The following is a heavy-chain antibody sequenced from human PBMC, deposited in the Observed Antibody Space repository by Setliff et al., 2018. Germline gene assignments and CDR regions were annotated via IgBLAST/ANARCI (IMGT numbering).Heavy chain of an antibody. CDR2: IYSGDRNT. J-gene: IGHJ4*02. Sequence: GSLRLSCAASGFTFSAYSMSWVRQAPEKGLEWVSTIYSGDRNTFYTDSVKGRFTIFRDGSKNTLFLHMTSLRAEDTAVYYCAKPQVELRWGFESWGQGTPVTVSS. CDR3: AKPQVELRWGFES. CDR1: GFTFSAYS. D-gene: IGHD1-7*01. V-gene: IGHV3-23*03.